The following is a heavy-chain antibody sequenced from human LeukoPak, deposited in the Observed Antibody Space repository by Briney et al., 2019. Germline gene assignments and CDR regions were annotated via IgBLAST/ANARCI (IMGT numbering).Heavy chain of an antibody. CDR2: IYYSGST. CDR3: ARDLYNWNYGFGFFDY. Sequence: SQTLSLTCTVSGGSISSGDYYWSWISQPPGKGLEWIGYIYYSGSTYYNPSLKSRVTISVDTSKNQFSLKLSSVTAADTAVYYCARDLYNWNYGFGFFDYWGQGTLVTVSS. J-gene: IGHJ4*02. V-gene: IGHV4-30-4*08. D-gene: IGHD1-7*01. CDR1: GGSISSGDYY.